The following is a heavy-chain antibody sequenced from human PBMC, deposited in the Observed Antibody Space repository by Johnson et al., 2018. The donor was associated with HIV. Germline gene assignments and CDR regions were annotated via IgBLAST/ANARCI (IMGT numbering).Heavy chain of an antibody. CDR1: GFTFANYG. D-gene: IGHD5-24*01. CDR3: AKDIYGYDAFDI. V-gene: IGHV3-30*02. Sequence: QVQLVESGGGVVQPGGSLRLSCAASGFTFANYGMHWVRQAPGKGLEWVAFIAHDESITHYADSVKGRFTMSRDNSKNALYLQMNSLRAEDTAVYSCAKDIYGYDAFDIWGQGTMVTVSS. CDR2: IAHDESIT. J-gene: IGHJ3*02.